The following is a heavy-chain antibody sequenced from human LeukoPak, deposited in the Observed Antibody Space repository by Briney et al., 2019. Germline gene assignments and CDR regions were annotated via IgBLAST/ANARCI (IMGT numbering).Heavy chain of an antibody. CDR2: IYPGDSDT. D-gene: IGHD3-10*01. CDR3: ARPPYGSGSFDAFDI. V-gene: IGHV5-51*01. CDR1: GYSFTSYW. Sequence: GESLKISCKGSGYSFTSYWIGWVRQMPGKCLEWMGIIYPGDSDTRYSPSFQGQVTISADKSISTAYLQWSSLKASDTAMYYCARPPYGSGSFDAFDIWGQGTMVTVSS. J-gene: IGHJ3*02.